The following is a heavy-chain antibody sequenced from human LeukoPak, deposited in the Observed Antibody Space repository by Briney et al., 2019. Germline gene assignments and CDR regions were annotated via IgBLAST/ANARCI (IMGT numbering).Heavy chain of an antibody. V-gene: IGHV3-48*04. CDR3: ARGYSSGWFY. J-gene: IGHJ4*02. CDR1: GFTFSSYS. CDR2: ISSSSSSTI. D-gene: IGHD6-19*01. Sequence: GGSLRLSCAASGFTFSSYSMNWVRQAPGKGLEWVSYISSSSSSTIYYADSVKGRFTISRDNAKNSLYLQMNSLRAEDTAVYYCARGYSSGWFYWGQGTLVTVSS.